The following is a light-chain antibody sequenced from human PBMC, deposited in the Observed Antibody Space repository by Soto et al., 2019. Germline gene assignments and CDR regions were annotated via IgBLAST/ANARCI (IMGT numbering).Light chain of an antibody. Sequence: IVLTQSPATLSVSLGERATLSCRASQAVGSNLAWYQQRPGQAPRLLIYDASTRATGIPHRFSGGGSGSDFTLTISSLQSDDFAVYYCQHFNKWPHMPAFGGGTKLAIK. CDR2: DAS. J-gene: IGKJ4*01. V-gene: IGKV3-15*01. CDR3: QHFNKWPHMPA. CDR1: QAVGSN.